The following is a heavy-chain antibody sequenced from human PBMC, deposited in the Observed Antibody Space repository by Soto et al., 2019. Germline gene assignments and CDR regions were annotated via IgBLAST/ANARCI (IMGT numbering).Heavy chain of an antibody. CDR1: GGSISSGGYS. J-gene: IGHJ4*02. V-gene: IGHV4-30-2*01. Sequence: PSETLSLTCAVSGGSISSGGYSWSWIRQPPGKGLEWIGYIYHSGSTYYNPSLKSRVTISVDRSKNQFSLKLSSVTAADTAVYYCARGSIAARQKGWVSYGYDYWGQGTLVTVSS. CDR2: IYHSGST. CDR3: ARGSIAARQKGWVSYGYDY. D-gene: IGHD6-6*01.